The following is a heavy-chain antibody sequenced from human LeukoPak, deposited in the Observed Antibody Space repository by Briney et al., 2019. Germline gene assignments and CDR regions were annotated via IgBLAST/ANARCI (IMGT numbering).Heavy chain of an antibody. D-gene: IGHD2-15*01. V-gene: IGHV3-48*01. CDR3: ARDYCSGGSCYQTDY. CDR2: ISSSSSTI. Sequence: PGGSLRLSCAASGFTFSSYSMNWVRQAPRKGLEWVSYISSSSSTIYYADSVKGRFTISRDNAKNSLYLQMNSLRAEDTAVYYCARDYCSGGSCYQTDYWGQGTLVTVSS. CDR1: GFTFSSYS. J-gene: IGHJ4*02.